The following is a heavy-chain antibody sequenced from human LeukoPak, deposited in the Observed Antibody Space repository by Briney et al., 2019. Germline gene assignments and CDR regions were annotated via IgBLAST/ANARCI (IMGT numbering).Heavy chain of an antibody. Sequence: SETLSLTCIVSGYSISYSYFWGWIRQPPGKGLEWIGSIYHSGTTYYNPSLKSRVTISVDTSKNQFSLKLSSVTAADTAVYYCARVDSSNWYEYRGYFDYWGQGTLVTVSS. CDR1: GYSISYSYF. V-gene: IGHV4-38-2*02. J-gene: IGHJ4*02. D-gene: IGHD6-13*01. CDR2: IYHSGTT. CDR3: ARVDSSNWYEYRGYFDY.